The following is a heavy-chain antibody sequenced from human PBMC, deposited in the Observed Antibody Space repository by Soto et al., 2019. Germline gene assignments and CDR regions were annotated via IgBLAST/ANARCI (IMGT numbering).Heavy chain of an antibody. J-gene: IGHJ6*02. CDR1: GGSVSSGSYY. CDR3: ARDEARPIEEGGRLFYYYGMDV. CDR2: VYYNGLT. D-gene: IGHD2-15*01. Sequence: PSETLSLTCTVSGGSVSSGSYYWSWIRQPPGNGLEWIGYVYYNGLTNYSPSLKSRVTISLHTSENQFSLKLSSVTAADTAVYYCARDEARPIEEGGRLFYYYGMDVWGQGTTVTVSS. V-gene: IGHV4-61*01.